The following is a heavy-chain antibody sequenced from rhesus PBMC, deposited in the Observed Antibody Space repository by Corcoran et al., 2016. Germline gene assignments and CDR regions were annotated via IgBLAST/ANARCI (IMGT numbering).Heavy chain of an antibody. Sequence: QVQLQESGPGLVKPSETLSLTCTVSGGSISGSYWSWIRQPPGKGLEWIGNIDGNRAGTNYNPSLKSRVTISKDTSKNQFSLKLSSVTAADTAVYYCARDGGSVTSDYWGQGVLVTVSS. J-gene: IGHJ4*01. D-gene: IGHD4-23*01. CDR1: GGSISGSY. CDR2: IDGNRAGT. V-gene: IGHV4-81*01. CDR3: ARDGGSVTSDY.